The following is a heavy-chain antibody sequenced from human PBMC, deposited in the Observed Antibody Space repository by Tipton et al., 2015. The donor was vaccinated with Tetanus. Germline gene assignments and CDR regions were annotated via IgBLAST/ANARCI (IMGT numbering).Heavy chain of an antibody. D-gene: IGHD1-1*01. CDR3: ARGRITTLDY. Sequence: QLVQSGAEMKKPGSSVKVSCMVSGGTFNTYTIYWVRQAPGQGLEWVGETVPVVGTTKYAQKFQGRVRITADKSTSTAYMELNSLRPQDTAVYYCARGRITTLDYWGQGTLVTVFS. CDR1: GGTFNTYT. CDR2: TVPVVGTT. V-gene: IGHV1-69*06. J-gene: IGHJ4*02.